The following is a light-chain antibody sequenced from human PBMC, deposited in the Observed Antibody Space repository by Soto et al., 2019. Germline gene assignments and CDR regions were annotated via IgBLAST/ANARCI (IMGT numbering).Light chain of an antibody. CDR3: YQRSKWHPYT. CDR2: DAS. V-gene: IGKV3-11*01. J-gene: IGKJ2*01. CDR1: QSVSSY. Sequence: EIVLTQSPATLSLSPGERATLSCRASQSVSSYLAWYHQKRGQAPSLLIYDASTRATGSPPRLSGSGSGTDFSITISSLEPQDFAVYYYYQRSKWHPYTFGQGTKLEIK.